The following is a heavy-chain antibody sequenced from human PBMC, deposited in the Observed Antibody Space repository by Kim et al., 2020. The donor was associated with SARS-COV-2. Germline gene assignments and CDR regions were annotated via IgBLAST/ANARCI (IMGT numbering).Heavy chain of an antibody. Sequence: GESLKISCKASGYIFRNYWIGWVRQMPGKGLEWMAIIYPGDSDTRYSPSFQGQVTISADTSISTAYLQWNSLKASDTAMYYCARHGLYGCNTNCYTSFYYYCMDVWGQGTTVTVS. D-gene: IGHD2-2*02. V-gene: IGHV5-51*01. CDR3: ARHGLYGCNTNCYTSFYYYCMDV. CDR2: IYPGDSDT. CDR1: GYIFRNYW. J-gene: IGHJ6*02.